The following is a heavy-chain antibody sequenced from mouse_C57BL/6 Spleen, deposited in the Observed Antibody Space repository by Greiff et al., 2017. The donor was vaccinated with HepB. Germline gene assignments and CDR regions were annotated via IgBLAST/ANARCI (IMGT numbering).Heavy chain of an antibody. Sequence: QVQLQQSGAELVKPGASVKLSCKASGYTFTSYWMHWVKQRPGQGLEWIGMIHPNSGSTNYNEKFKSKATLTVDKSSSTAYMQLSSLTSADSAVYYCARPPPQLRSYAMDYWGQGTSVTVSS. CDR1: GYTFTSYW. J-gene: IGHJ4*01. V-gene: IGHV1-64*01. CDR3: ARPPPQLRSYAMDY. D-gene: IGHD1-1*01. CDR2: IHPNSGST.